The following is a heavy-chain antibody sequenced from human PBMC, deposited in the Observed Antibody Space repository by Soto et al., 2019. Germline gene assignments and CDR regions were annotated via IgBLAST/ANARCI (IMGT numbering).Heavy chain of an antibody. CDR2: IYYSGST. V-gene: IGHV4-59*01. Sequence: QVQLQESGPGLVKPSETLSLTCTVSGGSISSYYWSWIRQPPGKGLEWIGYIYYSGSTNYNPSLKSRVTISVDTSKNQFSLKLSSVTAADTAVYYCARARITMVRGVTEGGYYYYYTDVWGKGTTVTVSS. D-gene: IGHD3-10*01. J-gene: IGHJ6*03. CDR3: ARARITMVRGVTEGGYYYYYTDV. CDR1: GGSISSYY.